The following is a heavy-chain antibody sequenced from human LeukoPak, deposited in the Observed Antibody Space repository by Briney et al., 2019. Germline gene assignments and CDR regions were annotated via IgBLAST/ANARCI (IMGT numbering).Heavy chain of an antibody. D-gene: IGHD6-13*01. V-gene: IGHV3-48*03. CDR2: ISSSGSTI. J-gene: IGHJ6*04. CDR3: ARVIAAAAYYYGMDV. Sequence: GGSLRLSCAASGFTFSSYEMNWVRQAPGKGLEWVSYISSSGSTIYYADSVKGRFTISRDNAKNSLYLQMNSLRVEDTAVYYCARVIAAAAYYYGMDVWGKGTTVTVSS. CDR1: GFTFSSYE.